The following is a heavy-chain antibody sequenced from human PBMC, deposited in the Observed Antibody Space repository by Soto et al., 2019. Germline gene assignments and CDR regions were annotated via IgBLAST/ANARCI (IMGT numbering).Heavy chain of an antibody. Sequence: QVQLVESGGGVVQPGTSLRLSCAASGFTFRQYGMHWVRQAPGKGLDWVAVIFYDGFNEYYADSVRGRFTISRDNSGNMVYLQMNSLRAEDTAVYYCVRGGGSGVHRSCLDLWGQGTAVVVSS. CDR2: IFYDGFNE. CDR3: VRGGGSGVHRSCLDL. J-gene: IGHJ6*02. V-gene: IGHV3-33*01. D-gene: IGHD6-13*01. CDR1: GFTFRQYG.